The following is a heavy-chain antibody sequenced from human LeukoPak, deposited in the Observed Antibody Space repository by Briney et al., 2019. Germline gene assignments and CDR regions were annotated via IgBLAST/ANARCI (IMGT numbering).Heavy chain of an antibody. CDR1: GGSISSGSYY. D-gene: IGHD3-3*01. Sequence: SETLSLTCTVSGGSISSGSYYWSWIRQPAGKGLEWIGRIYTSGSTNYNPSLKSRVTISVDTSKNQFSLKLSSVTAADTAVYYCARVANFWSGYYTFDYWGQGTLVTVSS. CDR3: ARVANFWSGYYTFDY. J-gene: IGHJ4*02. V-gene: IGHV4-61*02. CDR2: IYTSGST.